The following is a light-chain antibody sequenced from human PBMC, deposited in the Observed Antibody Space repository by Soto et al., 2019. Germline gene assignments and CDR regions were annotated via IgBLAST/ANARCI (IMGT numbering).Light chain of an antibody. V-gene: IGKV3-20*01. J-gene: IGKJ5*01. Sequence: EIVLTQSPGTLSLSPGERATLSCRASQSVSSIYFAWYQQKPGQAPRLLIYGASSRATGIPDRFSGSGSGTDVTLTISRLEPEDFAVYYCQQFGTSPPRTFGQGTRLEIK. CDR3: QQFGTSPPRT. CDR1: QSVSSIY. CDR2: GAS.